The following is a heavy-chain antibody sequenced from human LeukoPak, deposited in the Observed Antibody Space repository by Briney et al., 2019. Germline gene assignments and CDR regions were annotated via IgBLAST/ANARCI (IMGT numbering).Heavy chain of an antibody. CDR2: INPSGGST. Sequence: ASVKVSCKASGYTFTSYYMHWVRQAPGQGLEWMGIINPSGGSTTYAQKFQGRVTMTRDTSTSTVYTELSSLRSDDTAVYYCARWGVAGNHYWGQGTLVTVSS. CDR3: ARWGVAGNHY. D-gene: IGHD6-19*01. J-gene: IGHJ4*02. CDR1: GYTFTSYY. V-gene: IGHV1-46*01.